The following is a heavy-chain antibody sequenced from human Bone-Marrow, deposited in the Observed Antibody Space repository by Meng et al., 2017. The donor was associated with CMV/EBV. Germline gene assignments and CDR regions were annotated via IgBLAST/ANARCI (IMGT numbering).Heavy chain of an antibody. D-gene: IGHD5-24*01. V-gene: IGHV4-39*07. CDR1: GDSISTGSHY. CDR2: IYYSGTT. J-gene: IGHJ4*02. CDR3: ARVGRRDGYNSHFDN. Sequence: SETLSLTCTGSGDSISTGSHYWGWIRQPPGKGLEWIATIYYSGTTYSNPSLKSRATISMDTSKNQFFLKVRSVTDADTAVYYCARVGRRDGYNSHFDNWGQGTLVTVSS.